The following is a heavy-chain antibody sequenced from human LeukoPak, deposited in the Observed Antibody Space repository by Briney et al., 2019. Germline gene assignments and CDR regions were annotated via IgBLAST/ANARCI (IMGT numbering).Heavy chain of an antibody. Sequence: PGGSLRLSCAASGFTFSSFGMHWVRHAPGKGLEWVAVILYDGNNKYYADSVKGRFTISRDNSKNTLYLKMNSLRAEDTAVYYCARDGDITPTDVWGQGTTVTVSS. J-gene: IGHJ6*02. D-gene: IGHD2-15*01. CDR3: ARDGDITPTDV. CDR1: GFTFSSFG. CDR2: ILYDGNNK. V-gene: IGHV3-33*01.